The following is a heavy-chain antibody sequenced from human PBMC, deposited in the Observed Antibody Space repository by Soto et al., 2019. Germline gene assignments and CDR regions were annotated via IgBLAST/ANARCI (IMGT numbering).Heavy chain of an antibody. J-gene: IGHJ6*02. V-gene: IGHV3-15*07. D-gene: IGHD3-22*01. CDR1: GFTFSNAW. CDR3: TIRITMIVVPTYYGMDV. Sequence: TGGSLRLSCAASGFTFSNAWMNWVRQAPGKGLEWVGRIKSKTDGGTTDYAAPVKGRFTISRDDSKNTLYLQMNSLKTEDTAVYYCTIRITMIVVPTYYGMDVWGQGTTVTVSS. CDR2: IKSKTDGGTT.